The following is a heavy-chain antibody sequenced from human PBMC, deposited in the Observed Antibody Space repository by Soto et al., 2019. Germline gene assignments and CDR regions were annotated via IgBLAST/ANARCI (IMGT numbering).Heavy chain of an antibody. J-gene: IGHJ4*02. Sequence: EVQLVESGGGLVKPGGSLRLSCAASGFSFTSAWMNWVRQIPGKGLEWVGRIKTNIDGGATDYSAPVKGRFTISRDDSKVTVYLQMNSLKTEDPAVYYCTTGRGGSAYVPGAYWGQGALVTVSS. CDR3: TTGRGGSAYVPGAY. CDR1: GFSFTSAW. V-gene: IGHV3-15*07. D-gene: IGHD5-12*01. CDR2: IKTNIDGGAT.